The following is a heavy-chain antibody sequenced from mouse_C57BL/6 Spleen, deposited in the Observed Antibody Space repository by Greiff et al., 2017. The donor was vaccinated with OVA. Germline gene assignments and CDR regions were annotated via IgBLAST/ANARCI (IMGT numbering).Heavy chain of an antibody. CDR2: IDPSDSYT. J-gene: IGHJ4*01. Sequence: QVQLQQPGAELVKPGASVKLSCKASGYTFTSYWMQWVKQRPGQGLEWIGEIDPSDSYTNYNQKFKGKATLTVDTSSSTAYMQLSSLTSEDSAVYYCARYPIYYDYDGDYYALEYWGQGTSLTVSS. D-gene: IGHD2-4*01. CDR3: ARYPIYYDYDGDYYALEY. CDR1: GYTFTSYW. V-gene: IGHV1-50*01.